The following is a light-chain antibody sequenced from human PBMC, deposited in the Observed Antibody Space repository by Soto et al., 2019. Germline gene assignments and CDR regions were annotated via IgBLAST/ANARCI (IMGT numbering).Light chain of an antibody. CDR2: GAS. V-gene: IGKV3-20*01. CDR3: QQYCSSTTYT. Sequence: ESVWTQSPCSLSLSPGERATLSCRASQSVSSSYLAWYQQTPGQAPRLLIYGASSRATGIPDWFSGSGSGTDFTLTISRLEPADFAVYYCQQYCSSTTYTLGQRTKLEIK. J-gene: IGKJ2*01. CDR1: QSVSSSY.